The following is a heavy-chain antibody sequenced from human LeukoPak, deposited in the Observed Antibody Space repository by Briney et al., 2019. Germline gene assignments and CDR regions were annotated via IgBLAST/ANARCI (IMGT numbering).Heavy chain of an antibody. Sequence: PGGSLRLSCVASGFTLRSYVMNWVRQTPGKGLEWVSSISGSGDSTFYADSVKGRFSISRDNSKNTLYLQVNGLRTEDTAVYYCAKGGWSTAFDYWGQGTLVTVSS. CDR3: AKGGWSTAFDY. J-gene: IGHJ4*02. D-gene: IGHD2-15*01. CDR1: GFTLRSYV. V-gene: IGHV3-23*01. CDR2: ISGSGDST.